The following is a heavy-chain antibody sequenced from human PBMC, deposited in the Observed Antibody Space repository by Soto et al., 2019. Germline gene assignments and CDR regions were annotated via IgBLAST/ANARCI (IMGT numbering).Heavy chain of an antibody. CDR1: GFTFSSYA. CDR2: ISGSGGST. J-gene: IGHJ3*02. D-gene: IGHD5-12*01. V-gene: IGHV3-23*01. Sequence: PGGSLGLSCAASGFTFSSYAMSWVRQAPGKGLEWVSAISGSGGSTYYADSVKGRFTISRDNSKNTLYLQMNSLRAEDTAVYYCAKDASYVDIVATILDAFDIWGQGTMVTVSS. CDR3: AKDASYVDIVATILDAFDI.